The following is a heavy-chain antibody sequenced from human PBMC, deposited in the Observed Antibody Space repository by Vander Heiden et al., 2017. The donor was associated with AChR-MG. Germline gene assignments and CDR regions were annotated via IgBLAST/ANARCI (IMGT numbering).Heavy chain of an antibody. Sequence: QVTLKESGPVLVKPTETLTLTCTVSGFSLSNARMGVSWIRQPPGKALEWLAHIFSNDEKSYSTSLKSRLTISKDTSKSQVVITMTKMQTVDTATYYCARIRWDGYTNKFFDYWGQGTLGTVSS. V-gene: IGHV2-26*01. D-gene: IGHD6-25*01. J-gene: IGHJ4*02. CDR2: IFSNDEK. CDR1: GFSLSNARMG. CDR3: ARIRWDGYTNKFFDY.